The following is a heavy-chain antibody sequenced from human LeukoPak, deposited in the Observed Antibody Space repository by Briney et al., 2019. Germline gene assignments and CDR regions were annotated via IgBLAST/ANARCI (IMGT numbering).Heavy chain of an antibody. Sequence: SETLSLTCTVSGGSISSYYWSWIRQPPGKGLEWIGYIYYSGSTNYNPSLKSRVTISVDTSKNQFSLKLSSVTAADTAVYYCARHLGVAPAAMKFDPWGQGTLVTVSS. CDR2: IYYSGST. CDR1: GGSISSYY. CDR3: ARHLGVAPAAMKFDP. J-gene: IGHJ5*02. V-gene: IGHV4-59*08. D-gene: IGHD2-2*01.